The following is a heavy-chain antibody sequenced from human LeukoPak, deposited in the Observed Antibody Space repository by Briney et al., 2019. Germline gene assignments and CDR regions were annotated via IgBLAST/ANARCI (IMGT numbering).Heavy chain of an antibody. CDR3: AKAELGVDTFFDY. J-gene: IGHJ4*02. CDR1: GFTVSVNY. V-gene: IGHV3-23*01. Sequence: GGSLRLSCAASGFTVSVNYMSWVRQAPGRGLEWVATLSGSGAGTYYSDSVQGRFTISRDNSKRTLFLQMNSLRAEDTAFYYCAKAELGVDTFFDYWGQGTLVTVSS. D-gene: IGHD3-3*01. CDR2: LSGSGAGT.